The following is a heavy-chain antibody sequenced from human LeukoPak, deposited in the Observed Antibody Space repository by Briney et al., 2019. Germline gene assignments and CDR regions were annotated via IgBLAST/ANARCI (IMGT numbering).Heavy chain of an antibody. Sequence: GGSLRLSCAGSGFTFSNSWMGWVRQAPGKGLEWVSSISSSSSYIYYADSAKGRFTISRDNAKNSLYLQMNSLRAEDTAVYYCARLQYSFLYGSGSYGVDYWGQGTLVTVSS. D-gene: IGHD3-10*01. CDR2: ISSSSSYI. V-gene: IGHV3-21*01. J-gene: IGHJ4*02. CDR1: GFTFSNSW. CDR3: ARLQYSFLYGSGSYGVDY.